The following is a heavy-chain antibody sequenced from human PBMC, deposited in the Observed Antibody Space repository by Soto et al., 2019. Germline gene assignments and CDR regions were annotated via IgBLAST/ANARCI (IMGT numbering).Heavy chain of an antibody. V-gene: IGHV4-59*08. D-gene: IGHD2-15*01. CDR2: IYYTGST. J-gene: IGHJ5*01. Sequence: TSENLSLTCTVSGGSISTYYWSWIRQPPGKRLEWIGYIYYTGSTYYNPSLRSRVTISVDTSKNQFSLKLSSVTAADTAVYYCARLGYCICCSGDWEYLFDPSGQRSLVTGSS. CDR1: GGSISTYY. CDR3: ARLGYCICCSGDWEYLFDP.